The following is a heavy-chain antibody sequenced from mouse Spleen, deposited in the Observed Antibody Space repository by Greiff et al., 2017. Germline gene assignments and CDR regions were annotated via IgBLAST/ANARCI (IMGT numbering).Heavy chain of an antibody. CDR3: ARGRYYGSSQPGYAMDY. Sequence: QVQLKESGPELVKPGASVKISCKASGYTFTDYYINWVKQRPGQGLEWIGWIFPGSGSTYYNEKFKGKATLTVDKSSSTAYMLLSSLTSEDSAVYFCARGRYYGSSQPGYAMDYWGQGTSVTVSS. J-gene: IGHJ4*01. CDR1: GYTFTDYY. V-gene: IGHV1-75*01. CDR2: IFPGSGST. D-gene: IGHD1-1*01.